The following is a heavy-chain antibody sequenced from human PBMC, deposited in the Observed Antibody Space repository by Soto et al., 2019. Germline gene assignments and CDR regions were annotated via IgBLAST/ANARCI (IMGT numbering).Heavy chain of an antibody. D-gene: IGHD3-22*01. CDR1: GFTFSSYG. Sequence: QVQLVESGGGVVQPGRSLRLSCAASGFTFSSYGMHWVRQAPGKGLGWVAVIWYDGSNKYYADSVKGRFTISRDNSKNTLYLQMNSLRAEDTAVYYCARSSGYTRYYFDYWGQGTLVTVSS. J-gene: IGHJ4*02. CDR2: IWYDGSNK. V-gene: IGHV3-33*01. CDR3: ARSSGYTRYYFDY.